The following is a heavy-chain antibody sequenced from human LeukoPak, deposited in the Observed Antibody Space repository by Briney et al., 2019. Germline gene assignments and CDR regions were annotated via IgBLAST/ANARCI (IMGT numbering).Heavy chain of an antibody. V-gene: IGHV1-18*03. CDR2: INAGNGNT. CDR3: ARGIWTSHSVGYYFDN. J-gene: IGHJ4*02. CDR1: GYTFTSYG. Sequence: ASVKVSCKASGYTFTSYGLSWVRQAPGQGLEWMGWINAGNGNTKYSQKFQDRVTLTRDTSASTAYMELSSLRSEDMAVYYCARGIWTSHSVGYYFDNWGQGTLVTVSS. D-gene: IGHD5/OR15-5a*01.